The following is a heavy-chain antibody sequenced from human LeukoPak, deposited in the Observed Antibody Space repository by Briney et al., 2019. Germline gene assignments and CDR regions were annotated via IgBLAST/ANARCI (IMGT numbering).Heavy chain of an antibody. D-gene: IGHD2-15*01. J-gene: IGHJ5*02. Sequence: SETLSLTCTVSGGSISSYYWSWIRQPPGKGLEWIGYIYYSGSTNYNPSLKSRVTISVDTSKNQFSLKLSSVTAADTAVYYCAREGVDCSGGSCYSRFDPWGQGTLVTVSS. V-gene: IGHV4-59*01. CDR2: IYYSGST. CDR1: GGSISSYY. CDR3: AREGVDCSGGSCYSRFDP.